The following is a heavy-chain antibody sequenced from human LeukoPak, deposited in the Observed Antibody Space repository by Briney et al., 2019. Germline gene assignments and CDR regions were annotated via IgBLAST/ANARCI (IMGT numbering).Heavy chain of an antibody. CDR2: IYHSGST. Sequence: SETLSLTCTLSGGSTSTYYWSWMRQPPGKGREGIGYIYHSGSTNYNPSLKSRVTISVDTSKNQFSLKLSSVTAADTAVYYCARGGGYASPIGYWGQGALVTVSS. D-gene: IGHD5-12*01. CDR3: ARGGGYASPIGY. J-gene: IGHJ4*02. CDR1: GGSTSTYY. V-gene: IGHV4-59*01.